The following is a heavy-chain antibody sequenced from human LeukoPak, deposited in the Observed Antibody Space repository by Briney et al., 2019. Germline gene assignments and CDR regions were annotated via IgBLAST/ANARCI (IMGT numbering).Heavy chain of an antibody. CDR1: GFTLSINY. J-gene: IGHJ4*02. CDR2: IWYDGSNK. CDR3: ARDRVGATDYFDY. Sequence: GGSLRLSCAASGFTLSINYMSWVRQAPGKGLEWVAVIWYDGSNKYYADSVKGRFTISRDNSKNTLYLQMNSLRAEDTAVYYCARDRVGATDYFDYWGQGTWSPSPQ. V-gene: IGHV3-33*08. D-gene: IGHD1-26*01.